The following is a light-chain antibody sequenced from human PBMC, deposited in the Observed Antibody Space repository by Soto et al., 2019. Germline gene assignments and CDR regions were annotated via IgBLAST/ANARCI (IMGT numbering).Light chain of an antibody. Sequence: DIQLTQSPSSLSASVGDRVTITCRASQSMSTYLNWYQQKPGKAPKLLIYAASNLESGVPSRFSGSRSGTDFTLTISSLQPKDFATYYCQQSYTMPLTFGGGTKVEIK. CDR2: AAS. CDR1: QSMSTY. J-gene: IGKJ4*01. CDR3: QQSYTMPLT. V-gene: IGKV1-39*01.